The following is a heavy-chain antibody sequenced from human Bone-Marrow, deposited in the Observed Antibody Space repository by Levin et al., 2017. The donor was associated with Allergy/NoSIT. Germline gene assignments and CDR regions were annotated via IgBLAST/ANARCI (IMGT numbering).Heavy chain of an antibody. CDR2: IYGNDDK. CDR3: AHRIRNTYGT. V-gene: IGHV2-5*01. Sequence: APGPTLVKPTQTLTLTCTFSGFSLTTTAVAVAWIRQPPGKALEWLALIYGNDDKLYSPSLKGRLTITKATSKNQVVLIMTNVDPVDTSTYHCAHRIRNTYGTWGQGTLVTVSS. D-gene: IGHD5-18*01. J-gene: IGHJ4*02. CDR1: GFSLTTTAVA.